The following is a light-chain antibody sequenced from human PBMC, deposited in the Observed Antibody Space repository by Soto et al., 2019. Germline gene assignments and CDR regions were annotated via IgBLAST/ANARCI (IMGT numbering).Light chain of an antibody. Sequence: DIQMTQSPSSLSASVGDRLTITCRASQTISSYLNWYQQKPGKAPKLLVYAASSLQSGVPSRFSGSGSGSDFTLTIGSLQPEDFATYYCQQSYSLPLTFGGGTKVEIK. CDR1: QTISSY. CDR3: QQSYSLPLT. CDR2: AAS. J-gene: IGKJ4*01. V-gene: IGKV1-39*01.